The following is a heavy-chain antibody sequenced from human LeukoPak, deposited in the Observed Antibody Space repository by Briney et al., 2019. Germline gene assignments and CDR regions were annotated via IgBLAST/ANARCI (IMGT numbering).Heavy chain of an antibody. CDR2: ISGSGGST. D-gene: IGHD3-9*01. CDR1: GFTFSSYA. V-gene: IGHV3-23*01. J-gene: IGHJ4*02. Sequence: QPGGSLRLSCAASGFTFSSYAMSWVRQAPGKGLEWVSAISGSGGSTYYADSGKGRFTISRDNSKNTLYLQMNSLRAEDTAVYYCATTSYDILGYHDYWGQGTLVTVSS. CDR3: ATTSYDILGYHDY.